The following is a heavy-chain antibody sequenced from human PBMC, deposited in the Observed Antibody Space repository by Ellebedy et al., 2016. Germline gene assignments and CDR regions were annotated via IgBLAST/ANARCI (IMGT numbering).Heavy chain of an antibody. CDR3: ARYGLSGTFDY. J-gene: IGHJ4*02. V-gene: IGHV3-7*03. Sequence: GGSLRLSCAASGFSFSSYWMNWVRQAPGKGLEWVANIKPDGSAKYYVDSVKGRFTISRDNAKNSVYLQMSSLRAEDTAVYYCARYGLSGTFDYWGQGTPVTVSS. CDR2: IKPDGSAK. CDR1: GFSFSSYW. D-gene: IGHD3-10*01.